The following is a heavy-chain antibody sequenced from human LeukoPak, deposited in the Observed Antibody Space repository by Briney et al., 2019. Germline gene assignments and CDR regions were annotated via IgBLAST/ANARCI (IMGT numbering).Heavy chain of an antibody. CDR1: GFTFSNAW. J-gene: IGHJ6*02. CDR3: TTLPGGYYYYYGMDV. Sequence: PGGSLRLSCAASGFTFSNAWMSWVRRAPGKGLEWVGRIKSKTDGGTTDYAAPVKGRFTISRDDSKNTLYLQMNSLKTEDTAVYYCTTLPGGYYYYYGMDVWGQGTTVTVSS. V-gene: IGHV3-15*01. D-gene: IGHD3-16*01. CDR2: IKSKTDGGTT.